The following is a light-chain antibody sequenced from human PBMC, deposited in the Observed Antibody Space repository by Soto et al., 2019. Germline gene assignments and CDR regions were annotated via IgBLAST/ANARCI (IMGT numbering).Light chain of an antibody. CDR3: SSYTSSSTRHVV. CDR2: DVS. J-gene: IGLJ2*01. CDR1: SSDVGGYNY. Sequence: QSALTQPASVSGSPGQSITISCTGTSSDVGGYNYVSWYQQHPGKAPKLMIYDVSNRPSGVSNRFSGSKSGNTASLTISGRQADDEADYYCSSYTSSSTRHVVFGGGTKLTVL. V-gene: IGLV2-14*01.